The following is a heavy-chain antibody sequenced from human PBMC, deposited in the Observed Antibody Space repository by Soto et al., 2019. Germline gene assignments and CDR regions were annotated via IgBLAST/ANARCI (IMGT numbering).Heavy chain of an antibody. CDR2: ISSSGSTI. J-gene: IGHJ5*02. Sequence: VQLVESGGGVVQPGRSLGLSCAGSGFTFGSYKMNWVGQAPGRGRGGVSYISSSGSTIYYADSVKGRFTISRDNAKNSLYLQMNSLRAEDTAVYYCARFSYGDYASGWFDPWGQGTLVTVSS. CDR3: ARFSYGDYASGWFDP. D-gene: IGHD4-17*01. CDR1: GFTFGSYK. V-gene: IGHV3-48*03.